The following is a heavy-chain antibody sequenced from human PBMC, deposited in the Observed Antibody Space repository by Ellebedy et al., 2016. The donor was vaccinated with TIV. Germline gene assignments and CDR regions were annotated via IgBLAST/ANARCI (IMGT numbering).Heavy chain of an antibody. D-gene: IGHD1-1*01. CDR1: GFTFSSYD. V-gene: IGHV3-13*01. CDR2: IGTAGDT. J-gene: IGHJ4*02. Sequence: GESLKISCAASGFTFSSYDMHWVRQATGKGLEWVSAIGTAGDTYYPGSVKGRFTISRENAKKSLYRQMNSLRAEDTAVYYCARATAGFDYWGQGTLVTVSS. CDR3: ARATAGFDY.